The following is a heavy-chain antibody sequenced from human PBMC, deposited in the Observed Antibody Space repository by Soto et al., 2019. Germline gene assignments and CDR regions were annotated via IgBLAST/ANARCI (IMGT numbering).Heavy chain of an antibody. Sequence: LRLSCGAFGFTISGKKYVAWVRQAPGKGLEWVSALYDIDGSFYADSVKGRFTTSSDSSKTTVYLQMNDLRPDDTAVYYCATWHEREHAYDVWGLGTTVTVSS. J-gene: IGHJ3*01. CDR2: LYDIDGS. CDR3: ATWHEREHAYDV. V-gene: IGHV3-53*01. CDR1: GFTISGKKY. D-gene: IGHD1-1*01.